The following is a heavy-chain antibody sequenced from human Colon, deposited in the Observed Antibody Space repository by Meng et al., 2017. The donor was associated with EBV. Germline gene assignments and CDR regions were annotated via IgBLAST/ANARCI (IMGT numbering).Heavy chain of an antibody. CDR1: GRSISSDGYD. CDR2: LYYSAIT. D-gene: IGHD5/OR15-5a*01. CDR3: ARDKGGLGAFDY. V-gene: IGHV4-30-4*08. J-gene: IGHJ4*02. Sequence: SVQGPVSPPPSLYLPCIAAGRSISSDGYDLSRLPHPPGDGREWRIYLYYSAITYSQPSLKSLVITSVDTTKNQYSPQRSSRTAADTAVYYSARDKGGLGAFDYWGQGTLVTVSS.